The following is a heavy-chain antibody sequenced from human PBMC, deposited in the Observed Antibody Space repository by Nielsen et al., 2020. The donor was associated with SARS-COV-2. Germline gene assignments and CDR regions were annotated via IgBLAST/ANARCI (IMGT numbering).Heavy chain of an antibody. CDR3: TTAYTLSKYGDYC. Sequence: GGSLRLSCAASGFTFSNALMSWVRQAPGKGLEWVGRIKSKTDGGTTDYAAPVKGRFTISRDDSKNTLYLQMNSLKTEDTAVYYCTTAYTLSKYGDYCWGQGTLVTVSS. D-gene: IGHD4-17*01. V-gene: IGHV3-15*01. CDR2: IKSKTDGGTT. CDR1: GFTFSNAL. J-gene: IGHJ4*02.